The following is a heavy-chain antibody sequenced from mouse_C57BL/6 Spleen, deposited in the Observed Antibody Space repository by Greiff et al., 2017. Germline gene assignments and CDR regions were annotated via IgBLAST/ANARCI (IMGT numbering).Heavy chain of an antibody. CDR3: ARFYSKSDYAMDD. J-gene: IGHJ4*01. V-gene: IGHV1-7*01. Sequence: QVQLQQSGAELAKPGASVKLSCKASGYTFTSYWMHWVKQRPGQGLEWIGYINPSSGYTKYNQKFKDKATLTADKSSSTAYMQLSSLTSEDSAVYYCARFYSKSDYAMDDWGQGTSVTVSS. CDR2: INPSSGYT. D-gene: IGHD2-5*01. CDR1: GYTFTSYW.